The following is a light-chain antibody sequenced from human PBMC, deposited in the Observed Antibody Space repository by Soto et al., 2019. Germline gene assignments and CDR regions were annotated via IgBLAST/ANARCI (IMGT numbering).Light chain of an antibody. CDR2: RAS. V-gene: IGKV1-5*03. Sequence: DIQMTQSPSTLSAFVGDSVAITCRASQTISNFLAWYQQKPGKAPKLLFYRASNLEGGVPSRFSGSGSGTEFTLTISSLQPDDFATYYCQQYNSYLRTFGQGTKVDIK. CDR3: QQYNSYLRT. CDR1: QTISNF. J-gene: IGKJ1*01.